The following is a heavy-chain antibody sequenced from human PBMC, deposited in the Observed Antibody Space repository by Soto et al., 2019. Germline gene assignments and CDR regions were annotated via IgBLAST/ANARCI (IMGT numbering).Heavy chain of an antibody. J-gene: IGHJ2*01. CDR3: ARGGGYCSSTSCDEGYFDL. CDR2: ISSSSSYI. D-gene: IGHD2-2*01. Sequence: EVQLVESGGGLVKPGGSLRLSCAASGFTFSSYSMNWVRQAPGKGLEWVSSISSSSSYIYYADSVKGRFTISRDNAKNSLYLQMNSLRAEDTAVYYCARGGGYCSSTSCDEGYFDLWGRGTLVTVSS. V-gene: IGHV3-21*01. CDR1: GFTFSSYS.